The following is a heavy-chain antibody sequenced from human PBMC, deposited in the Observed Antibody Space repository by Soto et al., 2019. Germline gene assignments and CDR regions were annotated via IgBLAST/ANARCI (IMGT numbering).Heavy chain of an antibody. CDR3: ASAAREYYYYGMDV. J-gene: IGHJ6*02. CDR1: GFTVSSNY. CDR2: IYSGGST. V-gene: IGHV3-53*01. Sequence: GGSLRLSCAASGFTVSSNYMSWVRQAPGKGLEWVSVIYSGGSTYYADSVKGRFTISRDNSKNTLYLQMNSLRAEDTAVYYCASAAREYYYYGMDVWGQGTTVTVSS.